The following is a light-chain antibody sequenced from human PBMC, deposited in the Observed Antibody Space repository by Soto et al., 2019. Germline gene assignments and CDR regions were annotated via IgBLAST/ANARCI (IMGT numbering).Light chain of an antibody. J-gene: IGKJ1*01. V-gene: IGKV3-20*01. CDR1: QSVTNY. CDR3: QQYGSSPPWT. CDR2: GAS. Sequence: EIVLTQSPGTLSLSPGERATLSCRSSQSVTNYIAWYQHKPGQAPRLLXYGASSRATGIPDRFSGSGSGTDFTLTISRLEPEDFAVYYCQQYGSSPPWTFGQGTKVDIK.